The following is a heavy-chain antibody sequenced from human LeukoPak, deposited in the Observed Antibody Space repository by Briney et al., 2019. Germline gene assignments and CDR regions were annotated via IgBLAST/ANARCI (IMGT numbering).Heavy chain of an antibody. V-gene: IGHV4-39*07. J-gene: IGHJ4*02. CDR1: GGSISSSTYY. D-gene: IGHD3-22*01. CDR3: ARVRWSYDSSGYILFDY. CDR2: IYYSGNT. Sequence: SETLSLTCTVSGGSISSSTYYWGWIRQPPGKGLEWIGNIYYSGNTYYNPSLQSRVTVSVDTSKNQFSLKVSSVTAADTAVYYCARVRWSYDSSGYILFDYWGQGTLVTVSS.